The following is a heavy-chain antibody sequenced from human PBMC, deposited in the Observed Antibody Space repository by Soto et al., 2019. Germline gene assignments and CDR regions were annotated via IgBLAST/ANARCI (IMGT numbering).Heavy chain of an antibody. CDR2: TYYRSKWYN. D-gene: IGHD2-2*01. V-gene: IGHV6-1*01. CDR1: GDSVSSNSAA. Sequence: SQTLSLTCAISGDSVSSNSAAWNWIRQSPSRGLEWLGRTYYRSKWYNDYAVSVKSRITINPDTSKNQFSLQLNSVTPEDTAVYYCARLFWGCSSTSCTKKKPGMDVWGQGTTVTVSS. CDR3: ARLFWGCSSTSCTKKKPGMDV. J-gene: IGHJ6*02.